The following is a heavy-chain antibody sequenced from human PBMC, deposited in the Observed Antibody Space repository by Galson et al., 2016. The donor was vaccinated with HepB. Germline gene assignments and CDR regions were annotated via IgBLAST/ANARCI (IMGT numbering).Heavy chain of an antibody. D-gene: IGHD3-9*01. CDR1: GFTFSNYS. V-gene: IGHV3-48*02. CDR3: ARSGYTNLDY. Sequence: SLRLSCAASGFTFSNYSMNWVRQAPGKGLEWVSYISSSSNTIYYAHSVKGRFTVSRDNAKNSLSLQMNRLRDEGTAVYYCARSGYTNLDYWGQGTLVTVSS. CDR2: ISSSSNTI. J-gene: IGHJ4*02.